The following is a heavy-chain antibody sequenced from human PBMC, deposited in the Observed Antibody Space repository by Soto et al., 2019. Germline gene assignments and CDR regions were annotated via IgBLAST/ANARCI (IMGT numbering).Heavy chain of an antibody. V-gene: IGHV1-18*01. Sequence: ASVKVSCKASGYTFTSCGISWVRQAPGQGLEWMGWISAYNGNTNYAQKLQGRVTMTTDTSTSTAYMELRSLRSDDTAVYYCARDGRTLKPGIAAAGTRDYYYYGMDVWGQGTTVTVSS. CDR1: GYTFTSCG. CDR3: ARDGRTLKPGIAAAGTRDYYYYGMDV. J-gene: IGHJ6*02. CDR2: ISAYNGNT. D-gene: IGHD6-13*01.